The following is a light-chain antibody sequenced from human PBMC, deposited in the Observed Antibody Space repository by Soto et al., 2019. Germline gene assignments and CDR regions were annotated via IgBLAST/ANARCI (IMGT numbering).Light chain of an antibody. CDR3: QQYYSHYHT. V-gene: IGKV4-1*01. J-gene: IGKJ2*01. CDR2: WAS. Sequence: DIVMTQSPDSLAVSLGERATINCKSSQIILHNSLAGSQQKPGQPPKLLIYWASTRESGVPDRFSGSGSGTDFTLTINSLQAEDVAVYYCQQYYSHYHTFGQGTKLEIK. CDR1: QIILHNS.